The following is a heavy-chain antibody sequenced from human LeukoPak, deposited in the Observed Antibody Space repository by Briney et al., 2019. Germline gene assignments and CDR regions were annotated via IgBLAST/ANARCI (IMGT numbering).Heavy chain of an antibody. CDR1: GGTFSSYA. D-gene: IGHD6-6*01. Sequence: SVKVSCKASGGTFSSYAISWVRQAPGQGLEWMGGIIPIFGTANYAQKFQGRVTITADESTSTAYMELSGLRSEDTAVYYCDAYSSSSGGVDYWGQGTLVTVSS. CDR2: IIPIFGTA. V-gene: IGHV1-69*13. CDR3: DAYSSSSGGVDY. J-gene: IGHJ4*02.